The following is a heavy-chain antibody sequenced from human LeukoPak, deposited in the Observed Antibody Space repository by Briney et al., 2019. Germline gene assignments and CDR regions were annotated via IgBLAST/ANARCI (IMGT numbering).Heavy chain of an antibody. CDR1: GFTFSNYA. Sequence: GGSLRLSCAASGFTFSNYAMSWVRQTPGKWLEWVSYISGIGSTINYADSVKGRFTISRDNAKISLYLQMNSLRAEDTAVYYCARIPFGGYCSGGSCYGRAFDIWGQGTMVTVSS. D-gene: IGHD2-15*01. V-gene: IGHV3-48*03. J-gene: IGHJ3*02. CDR2: ISGIGSTI. CDR3: ARIPFGGYCSGGSCYGRAFDI.